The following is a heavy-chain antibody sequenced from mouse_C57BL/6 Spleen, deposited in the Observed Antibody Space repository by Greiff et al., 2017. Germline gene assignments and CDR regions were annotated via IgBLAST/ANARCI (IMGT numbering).Heavy chain of an antibody. D-gene: IGHD2-5*01. Sequence: VQLQPPGAELVRPGSSVKLSCKASGYTFTSYWMHWVKQRPIQGLEWIGNIYPSDSETHYNQKFKDKATLTVDKSSSTAYMQLSSLTSEDSAVYYGARGSNYDYAMDYWGQGTSVTVSS. CDR3: ARGSNYDYAMDY. V-gene: IGHV1-52*01. J-gene: IGHJ4*01. CDR2: IYPSDSET. CDR1: GYTFTSYW.